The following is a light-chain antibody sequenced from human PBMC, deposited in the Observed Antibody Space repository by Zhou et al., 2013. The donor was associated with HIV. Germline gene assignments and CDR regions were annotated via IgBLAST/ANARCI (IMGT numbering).Light chain of an antibody. CDR1: QSVSSW. CDR3: TTGTLTFPALR. V-gene: IGKV1-5*01. CDR2: STS. J-gene: IGKJ4*01. Sequence: DIQMTQSPSTLSASVGDRVTITCRASQSVSSWLAWYQQKPGKAPKLLISSTSSLQSGVPSRFSGSGSGTDFTLTISSLQPRSILLTYYCTTGTLTFPALRFGG.